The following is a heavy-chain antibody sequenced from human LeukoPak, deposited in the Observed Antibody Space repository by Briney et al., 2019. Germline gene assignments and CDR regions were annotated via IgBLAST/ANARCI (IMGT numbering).Heavy chain of an antibody. V-gene: IGHV4-61*08. J-gene: IGHJ4*02. CDR3: ARVKYSYGYVGY. D-gene: IGHD5-18*01. CDR2: IYYSGST. Sequence: SQTLSLTCTVSGGSIYGGGYYWSWIRQPPGKGLEWIGYIYYSGSTNYNPSLKSRVTISVDMSKNQFSRKLNSVTAADTAGYYGARVKYSYGYVGYWGQGTLVTASS. CDR1: GGSIYGGGYY.